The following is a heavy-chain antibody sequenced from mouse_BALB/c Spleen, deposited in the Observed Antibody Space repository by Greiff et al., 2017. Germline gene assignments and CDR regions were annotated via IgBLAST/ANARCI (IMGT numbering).Heavy chain of an antibody. CDR1: GYTFSSYW. CDR3: ARGGLRLAY. Sequence: QVQLQQSGAELMKPGASVKISCKATGYTFSSYWIEWVKQRPGHGLEWIGEILPGSGSTNYNEKFKGKATFTADTSSNTAYMQLSSLTSEDSAVYYCARGGLRLAYWGQGTLVTVSA. D-gene: IGHD2-4*01. V-gene: IGHV1-9*01. J-gene: IGHJ3*01. CDR2: ILPGSGST.